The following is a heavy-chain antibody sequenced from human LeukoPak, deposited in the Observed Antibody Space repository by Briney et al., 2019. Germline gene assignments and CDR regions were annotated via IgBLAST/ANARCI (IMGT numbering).Heavy chain of an antibody. V-gene: IGHV1-46*01. CDR2: INPSGGST. D-gene: IGHD6-13*01. J-gene: IGHJ3*02. CDR1: GYTFTSYY. Sequence: ASVKVSCKASGYTFTSYYMHWVRQAPGQGLEWMGIINPSGGSTSYAQKFQGRVTMTRDMSTSTVYMELSSLRSEDTAVYYCARAGKRAAAGTGRAFDIWGRGTMVTVSS. CDR3: ARAGKRAAAGTGRAFDI.